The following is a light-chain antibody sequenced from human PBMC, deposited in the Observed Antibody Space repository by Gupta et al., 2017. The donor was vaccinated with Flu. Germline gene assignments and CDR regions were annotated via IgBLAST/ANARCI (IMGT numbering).Light chain of an antibody. CDR2: AAS. CDR3: QQSYSTPST. CDR1: QSISSY. Sequence: DIQMTQFPSSLSGATGDRVTITCRASQSISSYLNWYQQKPGKAPKLLIYAASSLQSGVPSRFSGSGSGTDFTLTISSLQPEDFATYYCQQSYSTPSTFGQGTKLEIK. V-gene: IGKV1-39*01. J-gene: IGKJ2*01.